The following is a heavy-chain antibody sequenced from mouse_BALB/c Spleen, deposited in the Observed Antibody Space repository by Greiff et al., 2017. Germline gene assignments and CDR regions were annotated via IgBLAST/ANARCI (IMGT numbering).Heavy chain of an antibody. J-gene: IGHJ3*01. CDR3: ARMGDYDEAWFAY. D-gene: IGHD2-4*01. CDR1: GFTFSSYA. CDR2: ISSGGST. Sequence: EVKLMESGGGLVKPGGSPKLSCAASGFTFSSYAMSWVRQTPEKRLEWVASISSGGSTYYPDSVKGRFTISRDNARNILYLQMSSLRSEDTAMYYCARMGDYDEAWFAYWGQGTLVTVSA. V-gene: IGHV5-6-5*01.